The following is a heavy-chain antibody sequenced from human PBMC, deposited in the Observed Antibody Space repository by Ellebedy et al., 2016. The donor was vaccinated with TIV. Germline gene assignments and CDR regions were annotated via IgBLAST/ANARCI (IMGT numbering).Heavy chain of an antibody. CDR1: GFTFSSYA. CDR3: ATSSVLRYFDWNVPRRLDAFDI. D-gene: IGHD3-9*01. CDR2: ISGSGGSK. Sequence: GGSLRLSCAASGFTFSSYAMSWVRQAPGKGLEWVSAISGSGGSKYYADSVKGRFTISRDNAKNSLYLQMNSLRAEDTAVYYCATSSVLRYFDWNVPRRLDAFDIWGQGTMVTVSS. J-gene: IGHJ3*02. V-gene: IGHV3-23*01.